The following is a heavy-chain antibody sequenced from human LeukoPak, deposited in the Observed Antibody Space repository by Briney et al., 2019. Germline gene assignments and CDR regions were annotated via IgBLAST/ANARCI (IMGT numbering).Heavy chain of an antibody. J-gene: IGHJ4*02. D-gene: IGHD6-19*01. CDR1: GFTFSSYG. V-gene: IGHV3-30*02. CDR2: IRYDGSNK. Sequence: GGSLRLSCAASGFTFSSYGMHWVRQAPGKGLEWVAFIRYDGSNKYYADSVKGRFTISRDNSKNTLYLQMHSLRAEDTAVYYCAKVPIAVAGIIDFWGQGTLVPVSS. CDR3: AKVPIAVAGIIDF.